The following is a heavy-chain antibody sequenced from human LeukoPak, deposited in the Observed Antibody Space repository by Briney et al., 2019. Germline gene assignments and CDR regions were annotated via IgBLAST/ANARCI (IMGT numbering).Heavy chain of an antibody. CDR2: IKKDGSEK. CDR3: ARFISLGA. V-gene: IGHV3-7*01. Sequence: GGSLRLSCAASGFTFSTYAMSWVRQAPGKGLEWVANIKKDGSEKNYVDSVKGRFTISRDNAKNSLYLQMDSLRAEDTAVYYCARFISLGAWGQGTLVTVSS. D-gene: IGHD3-16*01. CDR1: GFTFSTYA. J-gene: IGHJ5*02.